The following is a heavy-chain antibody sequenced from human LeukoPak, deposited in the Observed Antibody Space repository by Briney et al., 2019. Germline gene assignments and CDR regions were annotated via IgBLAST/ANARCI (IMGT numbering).Heavy chain of an antibody. V-gene: IGHV3-21*01. D-gene: IGHD3-10*01. CDR3: ARDQPHNYYGSGSYYDYYGMDV. CDR1: GFTFSSYS. Sequence: GGSLRLSCAASGFTFSSYSMNWVRQAPGKGLEWVSSISSSSSYIYYADSVKGRFTISRDNAKNSLYLQMNSLRAEDTAVYYCARDQPHNYYGSGSYYDYYGMDVWGQGTTVTVPS. CDR2: ISSSSSYI. J-gene: IGHJ6*02.